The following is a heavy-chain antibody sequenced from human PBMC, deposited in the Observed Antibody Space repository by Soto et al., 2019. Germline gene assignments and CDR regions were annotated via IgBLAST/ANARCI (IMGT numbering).Heavy chain of an antibody. CDR1: GFTFSSYA. D-gene: IGHD3-3*01. CDR2: ITCNGSNK. Sequence: GGSLRLSCAASGFTFSSYAMSWVRQAPGKGLEWVSVITCNGSNKYYADSVKGRFTISRDNSKNTLYLQMNSLRAEDTAVYYCAKEAGSDFWSGQYYYYYYYMDVWGKGTTVTVSS. CDR3: AKEAGSDFWSGQYYYYYYYMDV. J-gene: IGHJ6*03. V-gene: IGHV3-23*01.